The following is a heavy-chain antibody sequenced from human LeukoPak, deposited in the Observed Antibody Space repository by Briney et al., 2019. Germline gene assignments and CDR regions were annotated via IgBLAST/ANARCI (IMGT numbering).Heavy chain of an antibody. CDR3: ARRPYCRSGSCYSRNWFDP. CDR1: GGSISNTNYF. Sequence: PSETLSLTCTVSGGSISNTNYFWAWIRQSPGKGLESIGSISNSGSTYYNPSLKSRVTISVDTSTNQFFLDLMSVTAADTAVYYCARRPYCRSGSCYSRNWFDPWGQGTLVTVSS. J-gene: IGHJ5*02. V-gene: IGHV4-39*01. CDR2: ISNSGST. D-gene: IGHD2-15*01.